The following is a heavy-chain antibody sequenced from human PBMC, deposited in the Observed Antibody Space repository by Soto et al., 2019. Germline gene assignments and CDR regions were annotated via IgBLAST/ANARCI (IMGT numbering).Heavy chain of an antibody. D-gene: IGHD6-13*01. CDR2: FDPEDGET. CDR3: ATSSRALAAAGMEYPYYYYGMDV. J-gene: IGHJ6*02. V-gene: IGHV1-24*01. Sequence: GASVKVSCKVSGYTLTELSMHWVRQAPGKGLEWMGGFDPEDGETIYAQKFQGRVTMTEDTSTDTAYMELSSLRSEDTAVYYCATSSRALAAAGMEYPYYYYGMDVWGQGTTVTVSS. CDR1: GYTLTELS.